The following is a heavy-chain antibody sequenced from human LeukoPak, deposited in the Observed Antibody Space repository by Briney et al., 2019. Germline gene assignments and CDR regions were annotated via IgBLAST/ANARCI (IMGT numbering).Heavy chain of an antibody. CDR3: ARGYYDTLTGATDYLDY. D-gene: IGHD3-9*01. CDR2: IYYSGST. J-gene: IGHJ4*02. V-gene: IGHV4-59*08. Sequence: SETLSLTCTVSGGSISSYYWSWIRQPPGKGLEWIGYIYYSGSTNYNPSLKSRVTISVDTSKNQFSLKLSSVTAADTAVYYCARGYYDTLTGATDYLDYWGQGTLVTVSS. CDR1: GGSISSYY.